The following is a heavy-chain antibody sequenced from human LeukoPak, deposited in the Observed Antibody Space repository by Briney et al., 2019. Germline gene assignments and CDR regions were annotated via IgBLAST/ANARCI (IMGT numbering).Heavy chain of an antibody. CDR1: GYTFTGYY. D-gene: IGHD3-10*01. J-gene: IGHJ4*02. Sequence: ASVKVSCKASGYTFTGYYMHWVRQAPGQGLESIGWINPNSGGTNYAQKFQGRVTMTRDTSISTAYMELSRLRSDDTAVYYCARGRSLSITMVRGVLGYWGQGTLVTVSS. CDR2: INPNSGGT. CDR3: ARGRSLSITMVRGVLGY. V-gene: IGHV1-2*02.